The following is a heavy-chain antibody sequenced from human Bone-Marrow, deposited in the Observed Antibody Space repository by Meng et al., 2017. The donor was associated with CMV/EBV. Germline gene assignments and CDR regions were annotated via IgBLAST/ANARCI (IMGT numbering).Heavy chain of an antibody. CDR3: ATLRTLLPHVNS. CDR2: VYHDGST. D-gene: IGHD1-14*01. Sequence: TVSGASISTSSSYYWGWIRQPPGKGLEWIGSVYHDGSTFHNPSLRRRVTMSLDTSKNQYSLRLTSVTAADTAVYYCATLRTLLPHVNSWGQGTLVTVSS. J-gene: IGHJ4*02. CDR1: GASISTSSSYY. V-gene: IGHV4-39*07.